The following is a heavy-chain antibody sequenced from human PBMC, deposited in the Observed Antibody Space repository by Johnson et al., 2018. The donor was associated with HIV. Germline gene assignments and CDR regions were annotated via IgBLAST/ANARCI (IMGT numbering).Heavy chain of an antibody. J-gene: IGHJ3*02. V-gene: IGHV3-33*01. CDR2: IWYDGSEK. CDR1: GFTFSSYG. D-gene: IGHD3-22*01. Sequence: QMMLVESGGGVVQPGRSLRLSCAASGFTFSSYGMHWVRQAPGKGLEWVAVIWYDGSEKYYVDSVKGRFTISRDNSKNTLYLQMNSLKTEDTAVYYCTSERGRYYDSSNDAFDIWGQGTMVTVSS. CDR3: TSERGRYYDSSNDAFDI.